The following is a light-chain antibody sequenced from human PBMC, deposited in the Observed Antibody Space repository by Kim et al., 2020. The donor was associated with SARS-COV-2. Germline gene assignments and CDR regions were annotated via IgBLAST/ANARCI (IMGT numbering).Light chain of an antibody. J-gene: IGLJ2*01. CDR2: GKN. CDR3: NSRDSSGNHVV. Sequence: SSELTQDPAVSVALGQTVRITCQGDSLRSYYASWYQQTPGQAPVIVISGKNNRPSGIPDRFSGSSSGNTASLTITGAQAEDEADYYCNSRDSSGNHVVFG. V-gene: IGLV3-19*01. CDR1: SLRSYY.